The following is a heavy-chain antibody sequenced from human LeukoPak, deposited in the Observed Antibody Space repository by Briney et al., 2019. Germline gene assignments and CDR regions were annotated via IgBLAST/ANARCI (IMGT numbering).Heavy chain of an antibody. CDR2: INHSGST. D-gene: IGHD3-22*01. Sequence: SETLSLTCAVYGGSFSGYYWSWIRQPPGKGLEWIGEINHSGSTNYNPSLKSRVTISVDTSKNQFPLKLSSVTAADTAVYYCARTSGGIYDSSGYYTYWGQGTLVTVSS. J-gene: IGHJ4*02. CDR1: GGSFSGYY. CDR3: ARTSGGIYDSSGYYTY. V-gene: IGHV4-34*01.